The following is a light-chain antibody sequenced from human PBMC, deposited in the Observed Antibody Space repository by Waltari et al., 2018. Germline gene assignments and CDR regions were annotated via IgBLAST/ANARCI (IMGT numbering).Light chain of an antibody. CDR1: TGAVTSGHY. CDR2: DTS. V-gene: IGLV7-46*01. Sequence: QAVVTQEPSLTVSPGGTVTLTCGSSTGAVTSGHYPYWFKQKPGQVPRTLIYDTSNKHSWTPARFSGSLLGGKAALTLSGAQPEDEADYYCLLWYSGARWVFGGGTKLSVL. J-gene: IGLJ3*02. CDR3: LLWYSGARWV.